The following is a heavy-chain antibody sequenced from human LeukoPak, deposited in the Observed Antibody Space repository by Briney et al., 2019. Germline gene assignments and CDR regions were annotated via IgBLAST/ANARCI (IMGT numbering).Heavy chain of an antibody. CDR1: GYTLTSYD. CDR2: MNPNSGNT. D-gene: IGHD3-9*01. Sequence: GASVKVSCKASGYTLTSYDINWVRQATGHGLKWMGWMNPNSGNTGYAQKFQGRVTMTRNNSISTAYMELSSLRSEDTAVYYCARGSRVSTIFRTYWGQGTLVTVSS. V-gene: IGHV1-8*01. CDR3: ARGSRVSTIFRTY. J-gene: IGHJ4*02.